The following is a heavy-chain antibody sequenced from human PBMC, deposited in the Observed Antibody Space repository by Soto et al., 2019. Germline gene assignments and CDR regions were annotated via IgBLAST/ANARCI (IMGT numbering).Heavy chain of an antibody. J-gene: IGHJ6*02. CDR2: IIPIFGTA. Sequence: QVQLVQSGAEVKKPGSSVKVSCKASGGTFSSYAISWVLQSPGQGLEWRVGIIPIFGTANYAQKFQGRVTITADESTSTAYMELSSLKSEDTAVYYCARDELGYYYDSSGLYGMDVWGQGTTVTVSS. V-gene: IGHV1-69*01. CDR1: GGTFSSYA. CDR3: ARDELGYYYDSSGLYGMDV. D-gene: IGHD3-22*01.